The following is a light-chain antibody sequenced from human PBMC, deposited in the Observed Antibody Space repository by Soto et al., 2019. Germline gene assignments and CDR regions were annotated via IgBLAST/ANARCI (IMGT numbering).Light chain of an antibody. CDR2: DAS. Sequence: DIQMTQSPSTLSASVGDRVTITCRASQGISNWLAWYQQKPGKPPKLLIYDASGLDSGVPSRFSGSGYGTEFTLTISGLRPEDFATFYCQQYDSFPWTFGQGTNVDIK. CDR3: QQYDSFPWT. CDR1: QGISNW. V-gene: IGKV1-5*01. J-gene: IGKJ1*01.